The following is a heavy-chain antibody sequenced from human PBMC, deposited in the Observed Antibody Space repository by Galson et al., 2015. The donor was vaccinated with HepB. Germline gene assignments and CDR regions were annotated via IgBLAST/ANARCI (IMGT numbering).Heavy chain of an antibody. Sequence: SLRLSCAASGFTFNTYAMYWVRQAPGKGLEWVAVISYNGNNKYYADSVKGRFIISRDYSENTLYLQMNSLRPEDTAVYYCASHIYWGQGTLVTVSS. CDR1: GFTFNTYA. CDR2: ISYNGNNK. V-gene: IGHV3-30*04. CDR3: ASHIY. J-gene: IGHJ4*02.